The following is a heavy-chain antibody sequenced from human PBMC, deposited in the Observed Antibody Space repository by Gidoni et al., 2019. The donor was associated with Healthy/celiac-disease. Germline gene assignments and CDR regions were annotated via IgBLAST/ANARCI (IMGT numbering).Heavy chain of an antibody. V-gene: IGHV3-9*01. J-gene: IGHJ5*02. Sequence: EVQLVESGGGLVQPGRSLRLSCAASGFTLDDYAMHWVRQALGKGLAWVSCICCHSVSIGYADAGKGRLTISRDKAKNSMYLQMNSLRAEDTALYYCAKGGNDYVWGSYRSFDDCGQGTLVTVSS. CDR3: AKGGNDYVWGSYRSFDD. D-gene: IGHD3-16*02. CDR1: GFTLDDYA. CDR2: ICCHSVSI.